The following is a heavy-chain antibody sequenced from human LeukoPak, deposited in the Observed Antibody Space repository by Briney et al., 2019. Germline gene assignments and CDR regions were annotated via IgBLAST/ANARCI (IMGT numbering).Heavy chain of an antibody. CDR3: ARQRYYDSSGQFDP. CDR2: INPSGGST. CDR1: GYTFTSYY. V-gene: IGHV1-46*01. D-gene: IGHD3-22*01. J-gene: IGHJ5*02. Sequence: GASVNVCCTPSGYTFTSYYMHWVRQAPGHRLEWMGIINPSGGSTSYAQKFQGRVTMTRDKSISTAYLQWSSLKASDTAMYYCARQRYYDSSGQFDPWGQGTLVTVSS.